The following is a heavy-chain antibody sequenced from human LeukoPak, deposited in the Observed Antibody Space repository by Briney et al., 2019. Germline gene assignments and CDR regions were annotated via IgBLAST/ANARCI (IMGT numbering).Heavy chain of an antibody. CDR1: GGSFSGYY. CDR3: ARVPRWGRIAVAQPAYYYYYMGV. J-gene: IGHJ6*03. Sequence: PSETLSLTCAVYGGSFSGYYWSWIHQPPGKGLEWIGEINHSGSTNYNPSLKSRVTISVDTSKNQFSLKLSSVTAADTAVYYCARVPRWGRIAVAQPAYYYYYMGVWGKGTTVTVSS. V-gene: IGHV4-34*01. D-gene: IGHD6-19*01. CDR2: INHSGST.